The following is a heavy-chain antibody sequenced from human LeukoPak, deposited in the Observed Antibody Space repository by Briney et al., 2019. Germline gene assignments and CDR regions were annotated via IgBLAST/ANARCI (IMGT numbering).Heavy chain of an antibody. CDR1: GYTFTSYA. Sequence: ASVRVSCKASGYTFTSYAMHWVRQAPGQRLEWMGWINAGNGNTKYSQKFQSRVTITRDTSASTAYMGLSSLRSEDTAAYYCAREQRIAVAGTLGYWGQGTLVTVSS. J-gene: IGHJ4*02. D-gene: IGHD6-19*01. V-gene: IGHV1-3*01. CDR2: INAGNGNT. CDR3: AREQRIAVAGTLGY.